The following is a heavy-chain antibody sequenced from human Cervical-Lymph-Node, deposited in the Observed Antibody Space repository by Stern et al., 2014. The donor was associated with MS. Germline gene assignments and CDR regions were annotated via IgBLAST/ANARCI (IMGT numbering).Heavy chain of an antibody. CDR2: ISYDGSDK. J-gene: IGHJ4*02. V-gene: IGHV3-30*01. D-gene: IGHD5-12*01. Sequence: VQLLESGGGVVQPGRSLRLSCAASGFTFSYHAMHWVRQAPGKGLEWVAVISYDGSDKNDADSVKGRFTISRDNSRNTLYLQMNSLRVDDTAVYYCARGGGVATSDYYFDYWGQGILVTVSS. CDR1: GFTFSYHA. CDR3: ARGGGVATSDYYFDY.